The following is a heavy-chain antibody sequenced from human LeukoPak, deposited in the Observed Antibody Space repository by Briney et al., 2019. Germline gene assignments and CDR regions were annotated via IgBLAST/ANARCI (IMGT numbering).Heavy chain of an antibody. V-gene: IGHV4-39*07. Sequence: SETLSLTCTVSGGSISSSSYYWGWIRQPPGKGLEWIGSIYYSGSTYYNPSLKSRVTISVDTSKNQFSLKLSSVTAADTAVYYCARPGVTTAPYAFDIWGQGTMVTVSS. CDR3: ARPGVTTAPYAFDI. CDR2: IYYSGST. J-gene: IGHJ3*02. D-gene: IGHD4-11*01. CDR1: GGSISSSSYY.